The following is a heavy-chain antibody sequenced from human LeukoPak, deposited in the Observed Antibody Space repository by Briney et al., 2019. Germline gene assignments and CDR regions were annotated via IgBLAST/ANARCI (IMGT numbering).Heavy chain of an antibody. V-gene: IGHV4-4*02. CDR1: GASISSDTW. CDR2: IFHSGST. CDR3: ASPSGASSS. J-gene: IGHJ4*02. Sequence: PSETLSLTCAVSGASISSDTWWSWVRQSPEKGLEWLGDIFHSGSTHYNPSVKSRISMSVDKSNNHFSLRLTSVTAADTAVYYCASPSGASSSWGQGLLVTVSS. D-gene: IGHD3-10*01.